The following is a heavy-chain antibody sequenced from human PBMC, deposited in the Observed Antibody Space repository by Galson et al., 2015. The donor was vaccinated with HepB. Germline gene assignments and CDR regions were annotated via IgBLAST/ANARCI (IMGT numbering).Heavy chain of an antibody. CDR3: AKGASILVGTIQYFHY. J-gene: IGHJ4*02. D-gene: IGHD5-12*01. CDR2: VSGTGGSP. Sequence: SLRLSCAASGFTFSSYAMSWVRQAPGKGLEWVSAVSGTGGSPHYADSVRGRFTISRDNSKNTLYLQMNSLRAEDTAVYYCAKGASILVGTIQYFHYWGQGILVTVSS. V-gene: IGHV3-23*01. CDR1: GFTFSSYA.